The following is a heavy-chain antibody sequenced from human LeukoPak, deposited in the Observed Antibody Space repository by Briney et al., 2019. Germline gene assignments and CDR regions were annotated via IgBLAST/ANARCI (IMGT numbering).Heavy chain of an antibody. J-gene: IGHJ6*03. V-gene: IGHV4-34*01. Sequence: PSETLSLTCAVYGGSFSGYYWSWIRQPPGKGLEWIGEINHSGSTNYNPSLKSRVTISVDTSKNQFSLKLSSVTAADTAVYYCARGRGRGRAATTYYYYYYMDVWGKGTTVTVSS. D-gene: IGHD2-15*01. CDR1: GGSFSGYY. CDR2: INHSGST. CDR3: ARGRGRGRAATTYYYYYYMDV.